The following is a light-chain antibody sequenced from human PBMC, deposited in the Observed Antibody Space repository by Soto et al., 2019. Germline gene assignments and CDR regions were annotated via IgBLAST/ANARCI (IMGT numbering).Light chain of an antibody. CDR2: EVS. Sequence: QSVLTQPASVSGSPGQSITISCTGTSSDVGGYNYVSWYQQHPGKAPKLIIYEVSNRPSGVSNRFSDSKSGNTASLTISGLQAEDESDYYCSSYTSSSSYVFGTGTQLTVL. CDR1: SSDVGGYNY. CDR3: SSYTSSSSYV. V-gene: IGLV2-14*01. J-gene: IGLJ6*01.